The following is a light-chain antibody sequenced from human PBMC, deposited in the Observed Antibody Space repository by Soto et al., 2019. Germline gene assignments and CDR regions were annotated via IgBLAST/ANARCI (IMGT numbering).Light chain of an antibody. CDR2: GTS. Sequence: EIVMTQSPATLSVSPGERATLSCRASQSVTNIYLAWYQQKFGQAPRLLIYGTSTRAPGIPDRFSGSGSGTDFTLTVSKLEPEDFAVYYCQQYGSSPATFGQGTRLEI. CDR3: QQYGSSPAT. J-gene: IGKJ5*01. CDR1: QSVTNIY. V-gene: IGKV3-20*01.